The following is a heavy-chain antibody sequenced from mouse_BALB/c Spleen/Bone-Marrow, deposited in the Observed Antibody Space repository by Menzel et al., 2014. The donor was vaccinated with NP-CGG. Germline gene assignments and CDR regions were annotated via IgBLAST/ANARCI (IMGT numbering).Heavy chain of an antibody. Sequence: EVKLMESGPELVKPGASMKISCKASGYSFTDYTMNWVKQSHGKNLEWIGLINPYNGGTTYSQEFKGKATLTVDKSSSTAYMEFLSLTSDDSAVYYCARKYFYAMDYWGQGTSVTVSS. CDR3: ARKYFYAMDY. CDR1: GYSFTDYT. CDR2: INPYNGGT. V-gene: IGHV1-18*01. J-gene: IGHJ4*01.